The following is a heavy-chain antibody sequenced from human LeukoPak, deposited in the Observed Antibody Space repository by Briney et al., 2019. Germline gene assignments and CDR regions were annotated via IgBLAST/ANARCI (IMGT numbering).Heavy chain of an antibody. Sequence: PSETLSLTCAVSGGSSSSGGYSWSWIRQPPGKGLEWIGYIYHSGSTYYNPSLKSRVTISVDRSKNQFSLKLSSVTAADTAVYYCARGQSVSDGSGSYHFDYWGQGTLVTVSS. CDR1: GGSSSSGGYS. J-gene: IGHJ4*02. CDR3: ARGQSVSDGSGSYHFDY. D-gene: IGHD3-10*01. V-gene: IGHV4-30-2*01. CDR2: IYHSGST.